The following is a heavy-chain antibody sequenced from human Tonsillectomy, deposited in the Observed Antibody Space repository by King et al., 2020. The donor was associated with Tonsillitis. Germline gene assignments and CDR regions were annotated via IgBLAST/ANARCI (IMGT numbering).Heavy chain of an antibody. CDR1: GFTFSDFN. CDR2: ITSGGSTI. CDR3: AREVWNWIPQGFYGMDV. V-gene: IGHV3-11*01. D-gene: IGHD1-7*01. J-gene: IGHJ6*02. Sequence: VQLVESGGGLVKPGGSLRLSCAASGFTFSDFNMNWIRQAPGKGREWISYITSGGSTIYYADSVKGRFTIFRDNAKNSLYLQMNSLRAEDTAGYYCAREVWNWIPQGFYGMDVWGQGTTVTVSS.